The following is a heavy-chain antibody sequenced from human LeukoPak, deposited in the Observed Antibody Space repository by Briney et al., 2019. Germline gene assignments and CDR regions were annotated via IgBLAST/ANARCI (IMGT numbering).Heavy chain of an antibody. CDR3: ARHTRSRYYYALDV. J-gene: IGHJ6*02. Sequence: GGSLRLSYAASGFTFSRYWMSWVRQAPGKGLECVANIKQDRSERNYVDSVKGRFTISRDNAKNSLYLQMNSLRAEDTAVYYCARHTRSRYYYALDVWGQGTTVTVSS. D-gene: IGHD6-13*01. V-gene: IGHV3-7*03. CDR2: IKQDRSER. CDR1: GFTFSRYW.